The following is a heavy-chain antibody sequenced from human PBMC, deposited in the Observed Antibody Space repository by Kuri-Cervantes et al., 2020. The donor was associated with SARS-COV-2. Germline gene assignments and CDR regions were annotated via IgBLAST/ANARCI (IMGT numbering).Heavy chain of an antibody. Sequence: CAVSDYSISSGYYWGWIRQPPGMGLEWIGSIYHSGSSYYNPSLKSRVTISVDTSKNQFSLKLSSVTAADTAVYYCARDNPHYYGSGSDYGMDVWGQGTTVTVSS. D-gene: IGHD3-10*01. CDR1: DYSISSGYY. J-gene: IGHJ6*02. V-gene: IGHV4-38-2*02. CDR3: ARDNPHYYGSGSDYGMDV. CDR2: IYHSGSS.